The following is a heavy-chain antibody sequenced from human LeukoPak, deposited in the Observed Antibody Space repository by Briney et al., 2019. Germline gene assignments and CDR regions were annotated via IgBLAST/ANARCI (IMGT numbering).Heavy chain of an antibody. D-gene: IGHD3-16*02. CDR1: GFTFSNAS. CDR3: TTGVMITFGGVIVFDY. V-gene: IGHV3-15*01. CDR2: ISSKTGRGNT. J-gene: IGHJ4*02. Sequence: PGGSLRLSCAASGFTFSNASISWVRQAPGKGLEWVARISSKTGRGNTEYAAPVKGRFTISRDDSKNTLYMQMNRLKTEDTAVYYCTTGVMITFGGVIVFDYWGQGTLVTVSS.